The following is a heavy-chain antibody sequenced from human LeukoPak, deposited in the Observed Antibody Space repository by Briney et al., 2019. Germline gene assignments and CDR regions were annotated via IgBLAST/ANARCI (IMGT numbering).Heavy chain of an antibody. CDR1: GFSFDDFA. Sequence: PGGSLRLSCTVSGFSFDDFAMTWVRQAPGKGLEWGGFIRRRAYGGTTDYAASVRGRFTISIDDSKNIAYLQMNSLRTEDTAIYFCSRDSHGDDVYDYWGQGTLVTVSS. CDR3: SRDSHGDDVYDY. V-gene: IGHV3-49*04. CDR2: IRRRAYGGTT. J-gene: IGHJ4*02. D-gene: IGHD1-1*01.